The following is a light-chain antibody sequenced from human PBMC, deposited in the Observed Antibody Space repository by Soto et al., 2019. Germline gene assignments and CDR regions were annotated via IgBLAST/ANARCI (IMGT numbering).Light chain of an antibody. V-gene: IGLV2-14*01. CDR1: SSDVGAYNY. J-gene: IGLJ7*01. CDR3: ISYTSSSTWV. CDR2: EVS. Sequence: QSVLTQPASVSGSPGQSITISCTGTSSDVGAYNYVSWYQQHPGKAPKLMIYEVSNRPSGVSDRFSGSRSGNTASLTISCLQAEDESDYYCISYTSSSTWVFGGGTQLTVL.